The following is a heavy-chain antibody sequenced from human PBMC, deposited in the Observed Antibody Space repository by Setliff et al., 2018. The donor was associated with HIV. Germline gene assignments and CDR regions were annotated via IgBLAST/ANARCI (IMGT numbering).Heavy chain of an antibody. D-gene: IGHD3-10*01. Sequence: GESLKLSFKGSGYSFTNYWISWVRQMPGKGLEWMGRIDPTDSYINYSPSFQGHVTISADKSISSAYLQWSSLKASDTAMYYCARHEAGGGMDVWGQGTTVTVSS. CDR3: ARHEAGGGMDV. J-gene: IGHJ6*02. V-gene: IGHV5-10-1*01. CDR1: GYSFTNYW. CDR2: IDPTDSYI.